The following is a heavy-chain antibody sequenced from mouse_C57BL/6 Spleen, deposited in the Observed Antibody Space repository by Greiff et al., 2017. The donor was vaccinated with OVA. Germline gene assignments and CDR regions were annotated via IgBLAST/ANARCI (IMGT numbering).Heavy chain of an antibody. Sequence: VQLQQSGPELVKPGASVKISCKASGDAFSSSWMNWVKQRPGKGLEWIGRIYPGDGDTNYNGKFKGKATLTADKSSSTAYMQLSSLTSEDSAVYFCARRPGLDYWGQGTTLTVSS. CDR2: IYPGDGDT. J-gene: IGHJ2*01. CDR1: GDAFSSSW. D-gene: IGHD3-3*01. V-gene: IGHV1-82*01. CDR3: ARRPGLDY.